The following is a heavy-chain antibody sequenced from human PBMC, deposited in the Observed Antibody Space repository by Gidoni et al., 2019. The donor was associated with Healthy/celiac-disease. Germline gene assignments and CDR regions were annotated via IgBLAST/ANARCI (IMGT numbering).Heavy chain of an antibody. Sequence: QVQLVQSGAEVKKPGASVKVACQVSGSTLTELSMQWVRQAPGKGLEWMGGFDPEDGETIYAQKFQGRVTMTEDTSTDTGYMELSSLRSEDTAVYYCATGTDGDQDGNYYGMDVWGQGTTVTVSS. CDR2: FDPEDGET. CDR3: ATGTDGDQDGNYYGMDV. D-gene: IGHD4-17*01. V-gene: IGHV1-24*01. J-gene: IGHJ6*02. CDR1: GSTLTELS.